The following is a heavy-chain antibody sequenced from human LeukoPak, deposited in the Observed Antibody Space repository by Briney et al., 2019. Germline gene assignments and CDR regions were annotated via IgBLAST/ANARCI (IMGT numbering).Heavy chain of an antibody. J-gene: IGHJ4*02. CDR1: GGTFSSYA. D-gene: IGHD6-13*01. V-gene: IGHV1-69*05. CDR2: IIPIFGTA. CDR3: ARDGGIAAAGLY. Sequence: GSSVKVSCKASGGTFSSYAISWVRQAPGQGFEWMGGIIPIFGTANYAQKFQGRVTITTDESTSTAYMELSSLRSEDTAVYYCARDGGIAAAGLYWGQGTLVTVSS.